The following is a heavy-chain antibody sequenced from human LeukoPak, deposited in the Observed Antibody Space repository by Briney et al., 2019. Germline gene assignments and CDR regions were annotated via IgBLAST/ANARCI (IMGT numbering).Heavy chain of an antibody. Sequence: SETLSLTCAVYGGSFSGYYWSWIRQPPGKGLEWIGEINHSGSTNYNLSLKSRVTISVDTSKKQFSLKLSSVTAADTAVYYCARKFPRFYYGSGRPNYFDYWGQGTLVTVSS. D-gene: IGHD3-10*01. CDR2: INHSGST. CDR1: GGSFSGYY. CDR3: ARKFPRFYYGSGRPNYFDY. J-gene: IGHJ4*02. V-gene: IGHV4-34*01.